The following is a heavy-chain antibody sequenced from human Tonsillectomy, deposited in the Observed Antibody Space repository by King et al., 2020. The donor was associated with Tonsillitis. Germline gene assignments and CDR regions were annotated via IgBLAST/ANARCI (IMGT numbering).Heavy chain of an antibody. D-gene: IGHD4/OR15-4a*01. J-gene: IGHJ4*02. CDR3: ARERRDYGDRGFDY. Sequence: QLVQSGAEVKKPGSSVKVSCKASGGTFSSYAISWVRQAPGQGLEWMGGSIPMFGTANYAQKFQGRVTITADESTSTAYMELSSLRSEDTAVYYCARERRDYGDRGFDYWGQGTLVTVSS. CDR2: SIPMFGTA. V-gene: IGHV1-69*01. CDR1: GGTFSSYA.